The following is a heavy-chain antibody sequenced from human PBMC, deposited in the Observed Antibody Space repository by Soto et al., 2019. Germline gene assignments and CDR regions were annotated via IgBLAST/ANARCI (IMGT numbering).Heavy chain of an antibody. D-gene: IGHD4-4*01. J-gene: IGHJ4*02. V-gene: IGHV1-3*01. CDR1: EYTFTSYV. CDR2: INAGNGNT. CDR3: ARELQGLYYFDY. Sequence: QVQVVQSGAEVKKPGASVRVSCKASEYTFTSYVMHWVRQAPGQSLEWMGWINAGNGNTKYSQKFQDRVTITRDTSASTDYMELSSLRSEDTAVYYCARELQGLYYFDYWGQGTLVTVSS.